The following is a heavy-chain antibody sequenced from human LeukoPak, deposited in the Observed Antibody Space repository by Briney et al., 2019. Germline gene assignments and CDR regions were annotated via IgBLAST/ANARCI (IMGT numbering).Heavy chain of an antibody. D-gene: IGHD3-9*01. V-gene: IGHV3-30*18. CDR3: AKDLADYDILTN. CDR1: GFTFSSYG. Sequence: GGSLRLSCAASGFTFSSYGMHWVRQAPGKGLEWVAVISYDGSSEYYADSVKGRFTISRDNSKNTLYLQMNSLRAEDTAVYYCAKDLADYDILTNWGQGTLVTVSS. CDR2: ISYDGSSE. J-gene: IGHJ4*02.